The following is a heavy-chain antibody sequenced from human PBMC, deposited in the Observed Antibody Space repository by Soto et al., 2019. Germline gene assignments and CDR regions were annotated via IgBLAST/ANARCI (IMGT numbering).Heavy chain of an antibody. CDR3: ARGTPVPTYFFDY. Sequence: QVQLVQSGAEVKQPGSSVKVSCTASGGTSSSYTISWVRQAPGQGLEWMGRIIPMFGFAKYAQKFQGRVTITADRSSKTAYMELSSLSSEDTAVYYCARGTPVPTYFFDYWGQGTLLSVSS. V-gene: IGHV1-69*02. D-gene: IGHD3-16*01. CDR1: GGTSSSYT. CDR2: IIPMFGFA. J-gene: IGHJ4*02.